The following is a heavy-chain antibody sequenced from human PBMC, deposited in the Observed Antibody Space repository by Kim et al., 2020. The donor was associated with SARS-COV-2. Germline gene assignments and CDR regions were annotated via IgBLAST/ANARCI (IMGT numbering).Heavy chain of an antibody. Sequence: TNSPALKGKVTIPAEKSTNPAYLQWSSLKASDTAIYYCARRVGDYVTYFDYWGQGTLVTVSS. CDR3: ARRVGDYVTYFDY. J-gene: IGHJ4*02. V-gene: IGHV5-51*01. D-gene: IGHD3-16*01.